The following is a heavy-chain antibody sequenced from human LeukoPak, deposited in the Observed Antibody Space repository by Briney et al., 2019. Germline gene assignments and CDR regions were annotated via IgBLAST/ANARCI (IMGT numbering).Heavy chain of an antibody. D-gene: IGHD5-24*01. CDR2: FYYGGIT. J-gene: IGHJ3*02. Sequence: SETLSLTCTVSGASITTTLYYWVWARQPPGKGLEWIGSFYYGGITYYHPSLKSRVTVSVDTSRSQFSLKLISVTAADTAVYYCARAGRDGYSPASDSFDIWGQGKTVTVSS. V-gene: IGHV4-39*07. CDR3: ARAGRDGYSPASDSFDI. CDR1: GASITTTLYY.